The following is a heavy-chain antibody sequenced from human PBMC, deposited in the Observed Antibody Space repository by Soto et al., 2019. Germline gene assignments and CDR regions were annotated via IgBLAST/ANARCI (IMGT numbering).Heavy chain of an antibody. CDR2: ISYDGSNK. J-gene: IGHJ4*02. D-gene: IGHD4-17*01. V-gene: IGHV3-30*18. CDR3: AKASVTQTYWTRGYFDY. Sequence: GGSLRLSCAASGFTFSSYGMHWVRQAPGKGLEWVAVISYDGSNKYYADSVKGRFTISRDNSKNTLYLQMNSLRAEDTAVYYCAKASVTQTYWTRGYFDYWGQGTLVTVSS. CDR1: GFTFSSYG.